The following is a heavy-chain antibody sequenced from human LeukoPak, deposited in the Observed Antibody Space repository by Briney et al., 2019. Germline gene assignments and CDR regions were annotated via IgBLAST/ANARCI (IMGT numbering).Heavy chain of an antibody. D-gene: IGHD6-6*01. Sequence: PSETLSRTCPVSGGSISSYYWSWIRQPPGKGLEWIGYIYYSGSTNYNPSLKSRVTISVDTSKNQFSLKLSSVTAADTAVYYCARGKSSSSVDYWGQGTLVTVSS. CDR2: IYYSGST. CDR1: GGSISSYY. J-gene: IGHJ4*02. CDR3: ARGKSSSSVDY. V-gene: IGHV4-59*01.